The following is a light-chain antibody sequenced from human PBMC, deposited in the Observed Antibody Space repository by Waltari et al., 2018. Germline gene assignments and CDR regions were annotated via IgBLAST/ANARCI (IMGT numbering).Light chain of an antibody. Sequence: QSALTQPASVSGSPGQSITISCTGTSGDVGAYNSVSWYQQHPDKAPKLMIFDVSNRPSGVSNRFSGSKSGNTASLTISGLQAEDEADYYCSSYISSSTLELFGGGTSLTVL. V-gene: IGLV2-14*03. J-gene: IGLJ2*01. CDR3: SSYISSSTLEL. CDR2: DVS. CDR1: SGDVGAYNS.